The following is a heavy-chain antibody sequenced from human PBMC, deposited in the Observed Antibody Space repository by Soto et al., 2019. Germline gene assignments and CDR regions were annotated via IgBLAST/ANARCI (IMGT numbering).Heavy chain of an antibody. CDR2: IYYSGST. Sequence: QVQLQESGPGLVKPSQALSLTCTVSGGSISTGGYYWYWIRQHPGMGLEYIGYIYYSGSTYYNPSLKSRVTIAVDTSKNQFSLKLSSVTAADTAVYYCATKGDYYDGSGPKYSQHWGQGTLVTVSS. CDR3: ATKGDYYDGSGPKYSQH. CDR1: GGSISTGGYY. J-gene: IGHJ1*01. D-gene: IGHD3-22*01. V-gene: IGHV4-31*03.